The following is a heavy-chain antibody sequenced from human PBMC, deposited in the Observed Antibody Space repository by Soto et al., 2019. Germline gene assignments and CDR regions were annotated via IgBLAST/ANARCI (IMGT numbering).Heavy chain of an antibody. Sequence: SETLSLTCTVSGGSISSGGYYWSWIRQHPGKGLEWIWYIYYSGSTYYNPTLKSRVTISVDSSKNQFSLKLSSVTAADTAVYYCARDSGGLAAPFDYWGQGTLVTVSS. CDR1: GGSISSGGYY. CDR3: ARDSGGLAAPFDY. V-gene: IGHV4-31*03. CDR2: IYYSGST. J-gene: IGHJ4*02. D-gene: IGHD2-15*01.